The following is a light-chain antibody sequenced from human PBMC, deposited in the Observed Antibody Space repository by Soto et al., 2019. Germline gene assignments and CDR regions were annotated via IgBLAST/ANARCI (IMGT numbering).Light chain of an antibody. J-gene: IGKJ1*01. CDR3: QQSTNWPPWT. Sequence: EIVMTQSPATLSVSPGERATLSCRASQSVSSNFSWYQQKPGQAPRLLIYGASTRATGIPASFSGSGSGTEYTLTHSSLQSEAFELYYCQQSTNWPPWTFGQATKVEIK. V-gene: IGKV3-15*01. CDR1: QSVSSN. CDR2: GAS.